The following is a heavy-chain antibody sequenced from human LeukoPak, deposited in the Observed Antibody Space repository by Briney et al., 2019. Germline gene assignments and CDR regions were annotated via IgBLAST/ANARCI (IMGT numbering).Heavy chain of an antibody. CDR2: IKQDGSEK. Sequence: GGSLRLSCAASGFTFSSSWMSWVRQAPGKGLEWVANIKQDGSEKYYVDSVKGRFIISRDSAKNSLYLQMNSLRAEDTAVYYCARVVPPLYYFDCWGQGTLVTVSS. CDR1: GFTFSSSW. J-gene: IGHJ4*02. CDR3: ARVVPPLYYFDC. D-gene: IGHD3-10*01. V-gene: IGHV3-7*01.